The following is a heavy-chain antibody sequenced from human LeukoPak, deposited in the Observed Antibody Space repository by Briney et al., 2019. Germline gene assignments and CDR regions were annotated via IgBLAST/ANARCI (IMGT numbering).Heavy chain of an antibody. Sequence: HPGGSLRLSCAASGFPFSSNAMSWVRQAPGKGLEWVSATSASGGSTYYADSVKGRFTISRDNSKDTLYLQMNSMRAEDTAVYYRAKRYSGTNSLDYWGQGTLVTVSS. CDR3: AKRYSGTNSLDY. CDR2: TSASGGST. CDR1: GFPFSSNA. V-gene: IGHV3-23*01. D-gene: IGHD1-26*01. J-gene: IGHJ4*02.